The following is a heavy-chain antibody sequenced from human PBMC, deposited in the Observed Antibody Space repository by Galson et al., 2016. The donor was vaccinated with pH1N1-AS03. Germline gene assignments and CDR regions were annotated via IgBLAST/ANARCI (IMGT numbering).Heavy chain of an antibody. CDR3: VRGRRRDRGVTPDH. J-gene: IGHJ4*02. D-gene: IGHD3-10*01. Sequence: SLRLSCAASGFTFSTYNMNWVRQAPGKGLEWVSSITTGSGYIYYAESVKGRFIISRDNAKNSLYLQMNSLRVDDTALYYCVRGRRRDRGVTPDHWGQGTLVTVSS. CDR2: ITTGSGYI. CDR1: GFTFSTYN. V-gene: IGHV3-21*06.